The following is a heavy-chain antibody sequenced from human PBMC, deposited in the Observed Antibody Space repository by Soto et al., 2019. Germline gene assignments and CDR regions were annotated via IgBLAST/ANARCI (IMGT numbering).Heavy chain of an antibody. V-gene: IGHV3-23*01. Sequence: GSLILSCAASGFTFSSYAMSWVRQAPGKGLEWVSAISGSGGSTYYADSVKGRFTISRDNSKNTLYLQMNSLRAEDTAVYYCAKDDSSKYSYGYVDYWGQGTLVTVSS. CDR3: AKDDSSKYSYGYVDY. CDR2: ISGSGGST. CDR1: GFTFSSYA. D-gene: IGHD5-18*01. J-gene: IGHJ4*02.